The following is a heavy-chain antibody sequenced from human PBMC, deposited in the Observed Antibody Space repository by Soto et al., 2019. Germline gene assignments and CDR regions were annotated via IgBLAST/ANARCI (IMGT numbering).Heavy chain of an antibody. Sequence: QVQLVQSGAEVKKPGASVKVSCNASGYTFSSYGIRWVRQAPGQGREWMACISAYNGNTNYAQRLQGRVTLTTDTSTSTAYMELRSLRSDDTAVYFCARVKSVRGVFPNTAAEYYYTMDVWCQGTTVTVAS. J-gene: IGHJ6*02. CDR2: ISAYNGNT. CDR1: GYTFSSYG. V-gene: IGHV1-18*01. CDR3: ARVKSVRGVFPNTAAEYYYTMDV. D-gene: IGHD3-10*01.